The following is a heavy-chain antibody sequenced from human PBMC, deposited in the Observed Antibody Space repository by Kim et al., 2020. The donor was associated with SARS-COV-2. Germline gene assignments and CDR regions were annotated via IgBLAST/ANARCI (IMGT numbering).Heavy chain of an antibody. Sequence: ASVKVSCKASGYTFTSYYMHWVRQAPGQGLEWMGMIKSSGGSTSYAEKFQGRVTMTRDTSTSTVYMELSSLRSEDTAVYYCARLGVGSHEYWGQGTLVTVSS. D-gene: IGHD1-26*01. V-gene: IGHV1-46*01. CDR3: ARLGVGSHEY. CDR2: IKSSGGST. J-gene: IGHJ4*02. CDR1: GYTFTSYY.